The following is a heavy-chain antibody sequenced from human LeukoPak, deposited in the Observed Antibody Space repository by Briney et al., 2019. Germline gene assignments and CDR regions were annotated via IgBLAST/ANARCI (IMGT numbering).Heavy chain of an antibody. V-gene: IGHV3-72*01. CDR1: GFTFSDHY. CDR2: TRNKANSYTT. J-gene: IGHJ4*02. Sequence: GGSLRLSCAASGFTFSDHYMDWVRQAPGKGLEWVGRTRNKANSYTTEYAASVKGRFTISRDDSKNSLYPQMNSLKTEDTAVYYCAREKYYYDSSTLFDYWGQGTLATVSS. D-gene: IGHD3-22*01. CDR3: AREKYYYDSSTLFDY.